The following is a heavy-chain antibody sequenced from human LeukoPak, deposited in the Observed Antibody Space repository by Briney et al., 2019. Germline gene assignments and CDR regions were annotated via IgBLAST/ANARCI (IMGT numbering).Heavy chain of an antibody. CDR1: GFTFSNAW. D-gene: IGHD3-10*01. Sequence: GGSLRLSCAASGFTFSNAWMSWVRQVPGKGVVWISRINTDASSTSYADSVKGRFTISRDNAKNTLYLQMNSLRAEDTAVYYCARGSYYFDYWGQGTLVTVSS. V-gene: IGHV3-74*01. CDR2: INTDASST. J-gene: IGHJ4*02. CDR3: ARGSYYFDY.